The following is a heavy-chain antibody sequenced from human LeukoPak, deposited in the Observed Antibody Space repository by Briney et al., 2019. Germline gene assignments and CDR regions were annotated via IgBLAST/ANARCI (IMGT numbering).Heavy chain of an antibody. V-gene: IGHV3-48*02. D-gene: IGHD2-21*02. CDR3: ARDDDVVVTAKGAFDI. CDR2: IRSSGSTI. J-gene: IGHJ3*02. Sequence: PGGSLRLSWAPSGLTFSSYSMNCVRHAAGEGLEWGSYIRSSGSTIYYAGSVKGRFTISRDNAKNSLYLQMNSLRDEDTAVYYCARDDDVVVTAKGAFDIWGQGTMVTVS. CDR1: GLTFSSYS.